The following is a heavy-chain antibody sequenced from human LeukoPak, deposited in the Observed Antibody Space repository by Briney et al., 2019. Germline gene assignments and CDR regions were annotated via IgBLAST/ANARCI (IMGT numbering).Heavy chain of an antibody. J-gene: IGHJ5*02. V-gene: IGHV1-3*01. CDR2: INAGNGNT. CDR1: GYTFTSYA. CDR3: ARGGELHGFDP. D-gene: IGHD1-26*01. Sequence: GASVKVSCTASGYTFTSYAMHWVRQAPGQRLEWMGWINAGNGNTKYSQKFQGRVTITRDTSASTAYMELSSLRSGDTAVYYCARGGELHGFDPWGQGTLVTVSS.